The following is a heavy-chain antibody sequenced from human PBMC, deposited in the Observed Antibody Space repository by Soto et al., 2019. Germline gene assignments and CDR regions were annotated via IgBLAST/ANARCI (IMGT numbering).Heavy chain of an antibody. CDR1: GGTFSIYA. J-gene: IGHJ4*02. D-gene: IGHD5-12*01. CDR2: IIPIFGTA. Sequence: SVKVSCKASGGTFSIYAISWVRQAPGQGLEWMGGIIPIFGTANYAQKFQGRVTITADESTSTAYMELSSLRSEDTAVYYCASTQRGYSGYDHPYFDYWGQGTLVTVSS. V-gene: IGHV1-69*13. CDR3: ASTQRGYSGYDHPYFDY.